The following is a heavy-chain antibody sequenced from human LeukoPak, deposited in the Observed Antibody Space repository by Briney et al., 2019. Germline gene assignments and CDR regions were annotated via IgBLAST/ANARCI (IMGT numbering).Heavy chain of an antibody. CDR3: ARLGLHGSGTYYFFDY. CDR1: GQSLTGYF. D-gene: IGHD3-10*01. CDR2: TDPNTGDT. Sequence: ASVKVSCKASGQSLTGYFIHWVRKAPGQGLEGVGRTDPNTGDTIYAQNFQGRVTVTSATSISTAYMELSRLTSDDTAVYFCARLGLHGSGTYYFFDYWGQGTLVTVSS. J-gene: IGHJ4*02. V-gene: IGHV1-2*06.